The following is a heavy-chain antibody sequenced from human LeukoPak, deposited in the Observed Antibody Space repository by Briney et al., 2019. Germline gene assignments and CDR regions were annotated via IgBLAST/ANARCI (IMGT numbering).Heavy chain of an antibody. J-gene: IGHJ3*01. V-gene: IGHV1-2*02. D-gene: IGHD1-26*01. CDR2: INPNSGGT. CDR3: ARDIGFEAFDL. CDR1: GYTFTGYY. Sequence: ASVKVSCKASGYTFTGYYMHWVRQAPGQGLEWMGWINPNSGGTNYAQKFQGRVTMTRDTSVSTAYMELSGLRSDDTAVYFCARDIGFEAFDLWGQGTKVTVS.